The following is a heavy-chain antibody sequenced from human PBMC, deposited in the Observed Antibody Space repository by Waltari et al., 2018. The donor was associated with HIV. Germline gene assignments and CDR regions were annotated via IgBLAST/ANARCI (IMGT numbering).Heavy chain of an antibody. CDR2: INSDGSNI. CDR1: GFPFSTYW. D-gene: IGHD2-15*01. V-gene: IGHV3-74*01. Sequence: EVQLEESGGGLVQPGGSLTLSCVASGFPFSTYWMHWVRQSPGKGLVWVSRINSDGSNINYADSVKGRFTISRDNAKNTLYLQMDSLRAEDTAVYYCVRGYGDWGQGTLVTVSS. J-gene: IGHJ4*02. CDR3: VRGYGD.